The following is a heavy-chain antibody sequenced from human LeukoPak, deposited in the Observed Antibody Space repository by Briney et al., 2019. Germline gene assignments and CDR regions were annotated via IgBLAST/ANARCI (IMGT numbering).Heavy chain of an antibody. CDR2: INSDGSST. Sequence: GGSLRLSCAASGXTFSTYWMHWVRQAPGKGLVWVSHINSDGSSTNYADSVKGRFTISRDNSKNTLNLQMNSLRTEDTAVYYCATEAGVDWGQGTLVTVSS. D-gene: IGHD6-13*01. V-gene: IGHV3-74*01. J-gene: IGHJ4*02. CDR1: GXTFSTYW. CDR3: ATEAGVD.